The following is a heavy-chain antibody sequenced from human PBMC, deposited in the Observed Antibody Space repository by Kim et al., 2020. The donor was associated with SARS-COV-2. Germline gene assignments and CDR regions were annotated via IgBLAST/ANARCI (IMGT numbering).Heavy chain of an antibody. CDR1: EFSIHNYW. CDR3: ARDEFNAVYYDDGSGYYNCFDI. D-gene: IGHD3-22*01. J-gene: IGHJ5*02. CDR2: IKQDGSEG. Sequence: GGSLRLSCEALEFSIHNYWLNWVRQAPGKGLEWVANIKQDGSEGYYVDSVKGRFTISRDNAKNSVYLQLDSLRDEDTAVYYCARDEFNAVYYDDGSGYYNCFDIWGQGTLVTVSS. V-gene: IGHV3-7*01.